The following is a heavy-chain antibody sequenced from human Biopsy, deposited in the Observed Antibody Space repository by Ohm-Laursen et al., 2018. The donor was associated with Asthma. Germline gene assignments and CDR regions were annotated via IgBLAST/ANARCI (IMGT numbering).Heavy chain of an antibody. CDR2: LFHSGTT. CDR3: ARMNTLIQAANYFSYAMDV. Sequence: PSDTLSLTCTVSGGSMSSSSYYWNWIRQPPGKGLELIAYLFHSGTTYYNPSLKSRVTISVDRSQRQFSLKVNSVTAADTAVYYCARMNTLIQAANYFSYAMDVWGQGTTVTVSS. D-gene: IGHD3-9*01. CDR1: GGSMSSSSYY. J-gene: IGHJ6*02. V-gene: IGHV4-30-2*01.